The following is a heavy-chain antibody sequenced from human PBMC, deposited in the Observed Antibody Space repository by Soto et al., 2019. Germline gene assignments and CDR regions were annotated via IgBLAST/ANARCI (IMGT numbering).Heavy chain of an antibody. Sequence: SETLSLTCTVSGGSISSGGYYWSWIRQHPGKGLEWIGYIYYSGSTYYNPSLKSRVTISVDTSKNQFSLKLSSVTAADTAVYYCARVSPGGVFGVVITHFDYWGQGTLVTVSS. V-gene: IGHV4-31*03. CDR3: ARVSPGGVFGVVITHFDY. CDR2: IYYSGST. D-gene: IGHD3-3*01. J-gene: IGHJ4*02. CDR1: GGSISSGGYY.